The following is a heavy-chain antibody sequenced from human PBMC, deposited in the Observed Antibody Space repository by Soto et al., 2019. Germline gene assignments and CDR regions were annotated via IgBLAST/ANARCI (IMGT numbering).Heavy chain of an antibody. Sequence: QVQLQQWGAGLLKPSETLSLICAVYGGSFSGYYWTWIRQPPGTGLEWIGEINHSGSTNYNPSLKSRVTISVDTSKNQFSLKLTSVTAADTAVYYCARYKITGLFDYWGQGTLVTVSS. CDR2: INHSGST. CDR3: ARYKITGLFDY. J-gene: IGHJ4*02. CDR1: GGSFSGYY. D-gene: IGHD2-8*02. V-gene: IGHV4-34*01.